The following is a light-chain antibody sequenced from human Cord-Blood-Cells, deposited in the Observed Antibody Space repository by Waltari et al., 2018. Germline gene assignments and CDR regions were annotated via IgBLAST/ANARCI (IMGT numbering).Light chain of an antibody. V-gene: IGKV3-11*01. J-gene: IGKJ5*01. CDR3: QQRSNWQIT. CDR1: QSVSSY. CDR2: DAS. Sequence: EIVLTQSPATLSLSPGERATLSCRASQSVSSYLAWYQQKPGQAPRLLIYDASNRATGIPARFSGSGSGKDFPLTIRSLEPEDFAVYYCQQRSNWQITFGQGTRLEIK.